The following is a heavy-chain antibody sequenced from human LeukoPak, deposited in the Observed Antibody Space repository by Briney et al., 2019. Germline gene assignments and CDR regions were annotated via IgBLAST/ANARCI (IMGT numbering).Heavy chain of an antibody. CDR3: ARDYVWGSYRSPLDY. V-gene: IGHV1-2*02. Sequence: ASVKVSCKASGYTFTGYYMHWVRQAPGQGREWMGWSNPNSGGTNYAQKFHGRVTMTRDTSISTAYMELSRLRSADTAVYYCARDYVWGSYRSPLDYWGPGTLVTVSS. CDR2: SNPNSGGT. J-gene: IGHJ4*02. CDR1: GYTFTGYY. D-gene: IGHD3-16*02.